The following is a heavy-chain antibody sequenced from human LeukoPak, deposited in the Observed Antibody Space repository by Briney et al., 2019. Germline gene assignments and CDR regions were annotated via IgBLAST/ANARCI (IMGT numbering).Heavy chain of an antibody. Sequence: PSETLSLTCTVSGGSISSYYWSWIRQPPGKGLEWIGYIYYSGSTNSNPSLKSRVTISVDTSKNQFSLKLTSVTAADTAGYYCARVKRGIAAAGSMNWFDPCGQGTLVTVSS. CDR1: GGSISSYY. CDR3: ARVKRGIAAAGSMNWFDP. CDR2: IYYSGST. J-gene: IGHJ5*02. D-gene: IGHD6-13*01. V-gene: IGHV4-59*01.